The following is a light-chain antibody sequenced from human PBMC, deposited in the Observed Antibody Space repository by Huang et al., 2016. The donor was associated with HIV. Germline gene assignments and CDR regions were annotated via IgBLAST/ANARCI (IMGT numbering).Light chain of an antibody. J-gene: IGKJ2*01. V-gene: IGKV1-9*01. CDR1: QGISSY. CDR2: AAS. CDR3: QQLNSYLYT. Sequence: IQLTQSPSSLSASVGDRVTVTCRASQGISSYLAWYQQKPGKAPKLLIYAASTLQSVVPSRFSGSGSGTHFTPTISSLQPEDFATYYCQQLNSYLYTFGQGTKLEIK.